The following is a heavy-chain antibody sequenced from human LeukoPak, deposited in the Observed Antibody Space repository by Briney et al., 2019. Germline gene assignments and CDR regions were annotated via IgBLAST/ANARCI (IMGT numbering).Heavy chain of an antibody. CDR2: IGTAGDT. V-gene: IGHV3-13*01. D-gene: IGHD3-10*01. J-gene: IGHJ3*02. CDR3: ANAPILDGYYGSGSYPGDAFDI. Sequence: GGSLRLSCAASGFTFSSYDMHWVRQATGKGLEWVSAIGTAGDTYYPGSVKGRFTISRENAKNSLYLQMNSLRAEDTAVYYCANAPILDGYYGSGSYPGDAFDIWGQGTMVTVSS. CDR1: GFTFSSYD.